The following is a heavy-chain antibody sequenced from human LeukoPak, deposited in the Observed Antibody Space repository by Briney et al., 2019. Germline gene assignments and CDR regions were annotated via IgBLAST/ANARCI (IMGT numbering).Heavy chain of an antibody. Sequence: SQTLSLTCTVSGGSISSGSYYWSWIRQPAGKGLEWIGRIYTSGSTNYNPSLKSRVTISVDTSKNQFSLKLSSVTAADTAVYYCARMSTRPPYYDFWSGYHGGDFDYWGQGTLVTVSS. CDR3: ARMSTRPPYYDFWSGYHGGDFDY. V-gene: IGHV4-61*02. CDR2: IYTSGST. D-gene: IGHD3-3*01. J-gene: IGHJ4*02. CDR1: GGSISSGSYY.